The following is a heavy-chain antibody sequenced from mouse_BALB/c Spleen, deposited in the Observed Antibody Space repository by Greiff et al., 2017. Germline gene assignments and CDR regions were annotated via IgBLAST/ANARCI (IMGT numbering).Heavy chain of an antibody. J-gene: IGHJ4*01. V-gene: IGHV1-4*02. D-gene: IGHD2-1*01. CDR1: GYTFTSYT. CDR3: ARSRYYGNSILYAMDY. Sequence: VQGVESAAELARPGASVKMSCKASGYTFTSYTMHWVKQRPGQGLEWIGYIYPSSGYTEYNQKFKDKTTLTADKSSSTAYMQLSSLTSEDSAVYYCARSRYYGNSILYAMDYWGQGTSVTVSS. CDR2: IYPSSGYT.